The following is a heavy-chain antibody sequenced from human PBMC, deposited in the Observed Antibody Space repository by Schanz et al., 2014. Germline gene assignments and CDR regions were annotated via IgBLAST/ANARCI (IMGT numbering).Heavy chain of an antibody. CDR2: ISRDGTTS. CDR3: ASGHWELRY. V-gene: IGHV3-11*04. CDR1: GFIFNDYY. D-gene: IGHD1-7*01. J-gene: IGHJ4*02. Sequence: QVQLVESGGGLVKPGGSLRLSCAASGFIFNDYYMNWIRQAPGKGLEWLSYISRDGTTSYYADSVKGRFTISRDNAKNSLYLEMNSLRAEDTAVYYCASGHWELRYWGQGAVVTVSS.